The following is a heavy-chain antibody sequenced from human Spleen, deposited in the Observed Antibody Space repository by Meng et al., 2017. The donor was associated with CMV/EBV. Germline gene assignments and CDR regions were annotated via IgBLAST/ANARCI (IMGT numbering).Heavy chain of an antibody. D-gene: IGHD2-2*01. J-gene: IGHJ6*02. Sequence: LALTCAASGFTFSSKFMTWVRQAPGKGREWVSVIYSGGSTYYADSVKGRFTISRDNIKNTLDMQMSSLSAEENAVYYCARDSFVVPAAIPGVDVWGQGTTVTVSS. V-gene: IGHV3-53*05. CDR1: GFTFSSKF. CDR3: ARDSFVVPAAIPGVDV. CDR2: IYSGGST.